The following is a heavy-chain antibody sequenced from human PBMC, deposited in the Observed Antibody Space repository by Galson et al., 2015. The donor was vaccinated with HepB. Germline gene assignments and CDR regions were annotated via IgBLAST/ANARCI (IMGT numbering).Heavy chain of an antibody. J-gene: IGHJ4*02. CDR3: ARQHIVAPSFFDQ. V-gene: IGHV2-5*02. CDR2: IYWDDDK. D-gene: IGHD2-15*01. Sequence: PALVKPTQTLTLTCTFSGFSLSTNGVGVGWIRQPPGKALEWLAIIYWDDDKRYSPSLKSRLTITTDTSKNQVVLTMTTMDPVDTATYYCARQHIVAPSFFDQWGQGSPVTVSS. CDR1: GFSLSTNGVG.